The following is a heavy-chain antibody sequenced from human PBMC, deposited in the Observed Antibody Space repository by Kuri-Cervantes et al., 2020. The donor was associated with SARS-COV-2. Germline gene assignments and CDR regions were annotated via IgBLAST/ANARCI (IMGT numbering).Heavy chain of an antibody. CDR1: GFTFSSYW. Sequence: GGSLRLSCAASGFTFSSYWMSWVRQAPGKGLEWVANIKQDGSEKYYVDSVKGRFTISRDNAKNSLYLQMNGLRAEDTAVYYCATPAPEYGGNSGGWVFWGQGTLVTVSS. CDR3: ATPAPEYGGNSGGWVF. V-gene: IGHV3-7*01. J-gene: IGHJ4*02. CDR2: IKQDGSEK. D-gene: IGHD4-23*01.